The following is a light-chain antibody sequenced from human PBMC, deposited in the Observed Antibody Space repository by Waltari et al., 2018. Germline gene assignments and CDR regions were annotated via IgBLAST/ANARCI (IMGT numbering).Light chain of an antibody. J-gene: IGKJ4*01. V-gene: IGKV1-39*01. CDR1: QAISGY. CDR2: AAS. Sequence: IEMTQSPSSLSASVVDRVTITCRASQAISGYLNWYQQKPGKAPKLLIYAASSLQSGVPSRFSGSGYGTDFTLTISSLQPEDFAIYSCQQSSSSPHTFGGGTKVEMK. CDR3: QQSSSSPHT.